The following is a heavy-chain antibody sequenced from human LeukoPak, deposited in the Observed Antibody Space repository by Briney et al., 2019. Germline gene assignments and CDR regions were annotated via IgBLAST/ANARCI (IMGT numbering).Heavy chain of an antibody. CDR2: ISSSSSYI. CDR3: ARPRGMAAAGVNDY. CDR1: GFTFSSYS. Sequence: GGSLRLSCAASGFTFSSYSMNWVRQAPGEGLEWVSSISSSSSYIYYADSVKGRFTISRDNAKNSLYLQMNSLRAEDTAVYYCARPRGMAAAGVNDYWGQGTLVTVSS. D-gene: IGHD6-13*01. J-gene: IGHJ4*02. V-gene: IGHV3-21*01.